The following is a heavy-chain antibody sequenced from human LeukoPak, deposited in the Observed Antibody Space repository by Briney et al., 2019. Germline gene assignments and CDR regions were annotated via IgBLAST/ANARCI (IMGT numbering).Heavy chain of an antibody. CDR3: ATGSRFFNY. CDR1: GFTFSSYS. V-gene: IGHV3-7*01. J-gene: IGHJ4*02. D-gene: IGHD3-10*01. Sequence: GGSLRLSCAASGFTFSSYSMNWVRQAPGKGLEWVANIKQDGSDKYYVDSVKGRFTISRDNAKNSLYLQMNSLRAEDTAVYYCATGSRFFNYWGQGTLVTVSS. CDR2: IKQDGSDK.